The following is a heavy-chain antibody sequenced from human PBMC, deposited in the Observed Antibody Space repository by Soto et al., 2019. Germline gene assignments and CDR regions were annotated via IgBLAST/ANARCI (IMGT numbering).Heavy chain of an antibody. V-gene: IGHV4-4*07. Sequence: QVQLQESGPGLVKPSETLSLSCTVSGCSFSSHYCNWVRESAGKGLEWIGRIYPTGSTTYNPSLKSRLTMSVDTSKNQFSLRLTSMTAADTAVYYCATGRSEVVPGAMDTWGQGTLVTVSS. CDR1: GCSFSSHY. CDR3: ATGRSEVVPGAMDT. J-gene: IGHJ5*02. D-gene: IGHD2-2*01. CDR2: IYPTGST.